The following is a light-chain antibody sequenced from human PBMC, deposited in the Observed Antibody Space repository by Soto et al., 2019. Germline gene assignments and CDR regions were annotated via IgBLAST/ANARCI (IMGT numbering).Light chain of an antibody. CDR1: QSVLYSSNNKNY. J-gene: IGKJ1*01. Sequence: DIVMTQSPDSLAVSLGERATINCKSSQSVLYSSNNKNYLAWYQQKPRQPPKLLIYWASTRESGVPDRFSGSGYGTDFTLTVSGLQAEDVAVYYCQQYYSTPLAFGQGTKVEIK. CDR2: WAS. CDR3: QQYYSTPLA. V-gene: IGKV4-1*01.